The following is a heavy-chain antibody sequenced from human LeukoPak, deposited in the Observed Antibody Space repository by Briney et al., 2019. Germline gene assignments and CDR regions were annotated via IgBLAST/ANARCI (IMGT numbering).Heavy chain of an antibody. CDR3: ARDHRYAFDN. J-gene: IGHJ4*02. CDR2: VGISSGNT. V-gene: IGHV3-48*04. CDR1: RFTFIDYS. Sequence: GGSLRLSCAASRFTFIDYSMNWVRQAPGKGLEWISYVGISSGNTKYADSVKGRFTISGDSAKNSVFLQMNSLRVEDTAVYYCARDHRYAFDNWGQGTLVTVSS. D-gene: IGHD5-12*01.